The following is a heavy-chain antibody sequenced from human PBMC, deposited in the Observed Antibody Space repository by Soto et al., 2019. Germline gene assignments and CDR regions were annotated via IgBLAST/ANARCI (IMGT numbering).Heavy chain of an antibody. J-gene: IGHJ6*02. CDR2: ISGSGGST. CDR3: ARDKNVYYDFWSGYLDCMDV. V-gene: IGHV3-23*01. D-gene: IGHD3-3*01. CDR1: GFTFSSYA. Sequence: GGSLRLSCAASGFTFSSYAMSGVRQAPGKGLEWVSAISGSGGSTYYADSVKGRFTISRDNSKNTLYLQMNSLRAEDTAVYYCARDKNVYYDFWSGYLDCMDVWGQGTTVTVSS.